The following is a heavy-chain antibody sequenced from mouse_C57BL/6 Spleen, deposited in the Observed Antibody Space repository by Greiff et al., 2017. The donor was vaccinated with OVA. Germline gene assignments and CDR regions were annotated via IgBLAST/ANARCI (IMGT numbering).Heavy chain of an antibody. V-gene: IGHV1-72*01. D-gene: IGHD1-1*01. J-gene: IGHJ1*03. CDR3: ARLDYGSSYGYFDV. CDR2: IDPNSGGT. CDR1: GYTFTSYW. Sequence: QVHVKQPGAELVKPGASVKLSCKASGYTFTSYWMHWVKQRPGRGLEWIGRIDPNSGGTKYNEKFKSKATLTVDKPSSTAYMQLSSLTSEDSAVYYCARLDYGSSYGYFDVWGTGTTVTVSS.